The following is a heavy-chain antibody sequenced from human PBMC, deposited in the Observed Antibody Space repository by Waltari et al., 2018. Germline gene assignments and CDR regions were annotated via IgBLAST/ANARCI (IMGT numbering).Heavy chain of an antibody. Sequence: QAQLQESGPGLVKPSETLSLTCTVSGGSISSYYWSWIRQPPGKGLEWIGYNYYSGTTNYNPSLKSRVTISVDTSKNQFSLKLSSVTAADTAVYYCARLIGYNWNGDVWGKGTTVTVSS. D-gene: IGHD1-20*01. CDR1: GGSISSYY. CDR2: NYYSGTT. J-gene: IGHJ6*04. CDR3: ARLIGYNWNGDV. V-gene: IGHV4-59*01.